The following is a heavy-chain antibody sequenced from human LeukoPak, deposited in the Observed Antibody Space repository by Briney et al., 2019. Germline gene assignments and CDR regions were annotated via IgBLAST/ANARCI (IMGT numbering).Heavy chain of an antibody. CDR1: LYTFTSYG. J-gene: IGHJ6*03. V-gene: IGHV1-18*01. Sequence: ASVKVSCKASLYTFTSYGISWVRQAPGQGLEWMGWISAYNGNTNYAQKLQGRVTMTTDTSTSTAYMELRSLRSDDTAVYYCARDGGGSYYGGYYYYYMDVWGKGTTVTVSS. CDR2: ISAYNGNT. D-gene: IGHD1-26*01. CDR3: ARDGGGSYYGGYYYYYMDV.